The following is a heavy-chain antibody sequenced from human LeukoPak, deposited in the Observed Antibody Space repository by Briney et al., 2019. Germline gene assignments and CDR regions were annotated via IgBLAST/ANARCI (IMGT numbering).Heavy chain of an antibody. J-gene: IGHJ4*02. CDR1: GFTFSSYA. Sequence: AGGSLRLSCAASGFTFSSYAMSWVRQAPGKGLEWVSAISGSGGGTYYVDSVKGRFTISRDNSKNTLYLQMNSLRAEDTAVYYCAKDMKAAWYFDYWGQGTLVTVSP. V-gene: IGHV3-23*01. CDR2: ISGSGGGT. D-gene: IGHD2-15*01. CDR3: AKDMKAAWYFDY.